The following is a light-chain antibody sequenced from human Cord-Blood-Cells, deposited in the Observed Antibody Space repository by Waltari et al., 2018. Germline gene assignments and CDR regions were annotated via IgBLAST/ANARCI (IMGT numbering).Light chain of an antibody. CDR3: QQYGSSIFT. Sequence: EIVLTQSPGTLSLSPGERATLSCRASQSVSSSYLAWYQQKPGQAPRLLIYGASSRATGIPDRFSGSESGTDFTLTISRLEPEDFVVYYCQQYGSSIFTFGPGTKVDIK. V-gene: IGKV3-20*01. J-gene: IGKJ3*01. CDR2: GAS. CDR1: QSVSSSY.